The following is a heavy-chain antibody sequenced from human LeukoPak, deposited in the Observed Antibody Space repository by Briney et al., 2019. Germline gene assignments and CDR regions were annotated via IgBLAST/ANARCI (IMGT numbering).Heavy chain of an antibody. J-gene: IGHJ4*02. V-gene: IGHV1-2*02. D-gene: IGHD6-6*01. Sequence: ASVKVSCKASEYTFTGYYMHWVRQAPGQGLEWMGWINPNSGGTNYAQKFQGRVTMTRDTSISTAYMELSRLRSDDTAVYYCARSPYSSSSRYYFDYWGQGTLVTVSS. CDR3: ARSPYSSSSRYYFDY. CDR2: INPNSGGT. CDR1: EYTFTGYY.